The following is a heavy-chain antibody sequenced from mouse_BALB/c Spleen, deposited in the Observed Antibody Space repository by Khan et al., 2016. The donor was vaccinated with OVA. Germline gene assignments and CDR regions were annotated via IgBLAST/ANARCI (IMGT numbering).Heavy chain of an antibody. Sequence: QMQLEESGAELAKPGASMKMSCKASGYTFTTYWMHWVKQRPGQGMEWIGYIDPTTGYTEYNQKFKDRATLTTDKSSSTAYMQLSSMTSEDSAVYYCARRGLYCIFAYWGQGTLVTVSA. CDR3: ARRGLYCIFAY. V-gene: IGHV1-7*01. J-gene: IGHJ3*01. D-gene: IGHD2-12*01. CDR1: GYTFTTYW. CDR2: IDPTTGYT.